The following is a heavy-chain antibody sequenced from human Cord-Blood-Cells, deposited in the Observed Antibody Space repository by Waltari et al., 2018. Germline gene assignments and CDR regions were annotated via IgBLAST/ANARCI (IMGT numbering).Heavy chain of an antibody. D-gene: IGHD2-2*01. V-gene: IGHV1-69*12. CDR2: IIPIFGTA. J-gene: IGHJ6*02. Sequence: QVQLVQSGAEVKKPGSSVKVSCKASGGTFSSYAISWVRQAPGQGLEWMGGIIPIFGTANYAKKFQGRVTITADESTSTAYMELSSLRSEDTAVYYCARVYCSSTSCPYYYYGMDVWGQGTTVTVSS. CDR1: GGTFSSYA. CDR3: ARVYCSSTSCPYYYYGMDV.